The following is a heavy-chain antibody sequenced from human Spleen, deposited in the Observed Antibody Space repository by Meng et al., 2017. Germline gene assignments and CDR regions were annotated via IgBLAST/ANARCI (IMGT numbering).Heavy chain of an antibody. CDR1: GGSISSYY. V-gene: IGHV4-4*07. CDR2: IYTSGST. Sequence: SETLSLTCTVSGGSISSYYWSWIRQPAGKGLEWIGRIYTSGSTNYNPSLKSRVTMSVDTSKNQFSLKLSSVTAADTAVYYCAGAIYDSSGYYLIDYWGQGTLVTVSS. J-gene: IGHJ4*02. D-gene: IGHD3-22*01. CDR3: AGAIYDSSGYYLIDY.